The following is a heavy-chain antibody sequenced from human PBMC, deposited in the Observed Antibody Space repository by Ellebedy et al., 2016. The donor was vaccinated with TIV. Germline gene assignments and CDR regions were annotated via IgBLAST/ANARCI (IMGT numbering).Heavy chain of an antibody. D-gene: IGHD3-3*01. CDR2: IFHTGGT. V-gene: IGHV4-59*01. CDR1: GGSMSGDY. Sequence: MPSETLSLTCTVSGGSMSGDYWTWIRQSPGKGLEWLGEIFHTGGTVYNPSLKSRVTISIDTSKNQSSLNLTSVTAADTAVYYCARRPTTFFGVTDAFDVWGQGTMVTVSS. J-gene: IGHJ3*01. CDR3: ARRPTTFFGVTDAFDV.